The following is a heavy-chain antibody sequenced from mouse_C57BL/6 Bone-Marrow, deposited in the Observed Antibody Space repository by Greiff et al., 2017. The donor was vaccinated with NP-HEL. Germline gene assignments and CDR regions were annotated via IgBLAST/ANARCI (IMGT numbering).Heavy chain of an antibody. J-gene: IGHJ2*01. CDR3: ARLITTYYFDY. Sequence: EVQVVESGGELVKPGGSLKLSCAASGFTFSSYGMSWVRQTPDKRLEWVATISSGGGYTYYPDSVKGRFTISRDNAKNTLYLQMSRLKAEDTAMYYGARLITTYYFDYWGQGTTLTVSS. CDR1: GFTFSSYG. D-gene: IGHD2-4*01. CDR2: ISSGGGYT. V-gene: IGHV5-6*01.